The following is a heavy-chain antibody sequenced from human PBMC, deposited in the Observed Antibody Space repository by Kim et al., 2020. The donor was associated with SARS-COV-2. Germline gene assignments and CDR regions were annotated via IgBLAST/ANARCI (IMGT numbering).Heavy chain of an antibody. J-gene: IGHJ4*02. Sequence: GRTKYSPSLKSRVTLSVDTSKNQFSLNLRSVTAADTAVYYCARRPAGIDSWGQGTPVTVSS. V-gene: IGHV4-34*01. CDR2: GRT. CDR3: ARRPAGIDS. D-gene: IGHD2-21*01.